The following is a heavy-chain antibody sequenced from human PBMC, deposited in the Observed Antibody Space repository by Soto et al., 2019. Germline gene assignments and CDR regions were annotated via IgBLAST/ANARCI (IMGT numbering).Heavy chain of an antibody. CDR1: GGTFSSYA. Sequence: SVKVSCKASGGTFSSYAISWVRQAPGHGLEWMGGIIPIFGTANYAQKFQGRVTITADKSTSTAYMELSSLRSEDTAVYYCARELTIFGVVTDYYGMDVWGQGTTVTVSS. J-gene: IGHJ6*02. CDR3: ARELTIFGVVTDYYGMDV. D-gene: IGHD3-3*01. CDR2: IIPIFGTA. V-gene: IGHV1-69*06.